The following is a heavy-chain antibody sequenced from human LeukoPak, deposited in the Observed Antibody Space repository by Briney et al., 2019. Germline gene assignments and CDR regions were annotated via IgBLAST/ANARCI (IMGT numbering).Heavy chain of an antibody. D-gene: IGHD1-20*01. Sequence: GGSLRLSCAASGFTVSSNSMNWVRQAPGKGLQGVSVIYSGGRTYHAHSVTGRFTISRDNSKNTLYLQMNSLRAEDTAVYYCARENNFSSGMDVWGQGTPVTVSS. CDR1: GFTVSSNS. CDR3: ARENNFSSGMDV. V-gene: IGHV3-53*01. J-gene: IGHJ6*02. CDR2: IYSGGRT.